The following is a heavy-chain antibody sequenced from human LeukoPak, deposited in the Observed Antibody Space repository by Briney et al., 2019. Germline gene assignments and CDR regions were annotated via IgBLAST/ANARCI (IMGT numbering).Heavy chain of an antibody. Sequence: SQTLSLTCDISGDSVSGNIVAWNWIRQSPSRGLEWLGRTNYRSKWYNDYAVSVRGRITINPDTSKNRFSLQLDSVTPEDTAVYYCARGSSGSFDYWGQGTLVTVYS. D-gene: IGHD6-19*01. CDR2: TNYRSKWYN. CDR3: ARGSSGSFDY. J-gene: IGHJ4*02. CDR1: GDSVSGNIVA. V-gene: IGHV6-1*01.